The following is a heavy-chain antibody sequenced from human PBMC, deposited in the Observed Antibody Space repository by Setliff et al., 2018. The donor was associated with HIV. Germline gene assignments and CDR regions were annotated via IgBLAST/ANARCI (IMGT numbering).Heavy chain of an antibody. Sequence: GASVKVSCKASGYTFTSYYVHFVRQAPGQGPEWMGIINPNGGSTNYAQKFEGRVAMTADTSTNNVHMYLSSLRSEDTAIYYCARGGPGSSFGYDWFDPWGQGIPVTVSS. V-gene: IGHV1-46*01. CDR2: INPNGGST. CDR1: GYTFTSYY. CDR3: ARGGPGSSFGYDWFDP. D-gene: IGHD5-18*01. J-gene: IGHJ5*02.